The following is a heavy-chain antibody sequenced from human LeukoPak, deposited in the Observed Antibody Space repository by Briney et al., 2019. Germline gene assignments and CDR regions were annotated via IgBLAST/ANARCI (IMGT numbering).Heavy chain of an antibody. CDR1: GFTFSSYW. CDR2: IKQDGSEK. J-gene: IGHJ3*02. Sequence: GGSLRLSCAASGFTFSSYWMSWVRQAPGKGLEWVAHIKQDGSEKYYVDSVKGRFTISRDNAKNSLYLQMNSLRAEDTAVYYCAREDYGDYVKAFDIWGQGTMVTVSS. D-gene: IGHD4-17*01. V-gene: IGHV3-7*01. CDR3: AREDYGDYVKAFDI.